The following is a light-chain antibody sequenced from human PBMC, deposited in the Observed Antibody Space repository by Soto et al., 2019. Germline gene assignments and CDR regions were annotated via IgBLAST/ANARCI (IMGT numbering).Light chain of an antibody. CDR3: CSYAGSLV. CDR1: SSDVGSYDY. CDR2: NVN. V-gene: IGLV2-11*01. Sequence: QSALIQPPSVSGSPGQSVTISCTGTSSDVGSYDYVSWYQQHPGTVPKPMIYNVNTRPSGVPDRFSGSKSGNTASMTISGLQAEDEADYYCCSYAGSLVFGGGTKLTVL. J-gene: IGLJ2*01.